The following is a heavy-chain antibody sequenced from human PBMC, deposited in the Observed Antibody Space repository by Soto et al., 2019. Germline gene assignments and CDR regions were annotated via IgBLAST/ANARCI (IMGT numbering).Heavy chain of an antibody. D-gene: IGHD5-18*01. CDR1: GGSFSGYY. V-gene: IGHV4-34*01. CDR3: ARDGYLYGSFDY. CDR2: ITRSGGT. J-gene: IGHJ4*02. Sequence: QVQLQQWGAGLLKPSETLSLTCGFHGGSFSGYYWSWIRQTPGKGLEWIGEITRSGGTNYNPSLMSRVFISVDTAKGQFSLRINSVTAADTASYYCARDGYLYGSFDYWGQGTLVTVSS.